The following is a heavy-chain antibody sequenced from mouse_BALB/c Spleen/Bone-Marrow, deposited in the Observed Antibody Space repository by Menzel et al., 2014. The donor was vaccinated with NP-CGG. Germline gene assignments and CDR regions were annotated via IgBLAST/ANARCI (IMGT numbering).Heavy chain of an antibody. D-gene: IGHD2-3*01. V-gene: IGHV3-8*02. CDR2: ISYSGNT. Sequence: EVKLMESGPSLVKPSQTLSLTCSVTGYSITSGYWNWIRKVPGNKLEYMGYISYSGNTYYNPSLKSRLSIIRDTSKHQYNLQLYYVTTEDTATYDCAKYDGYCFDYWGQGTTLTVSS. CDR3: AKYDGYCFDY. J-gene: IGHJ2*01. CDR1: GYSITSGY.